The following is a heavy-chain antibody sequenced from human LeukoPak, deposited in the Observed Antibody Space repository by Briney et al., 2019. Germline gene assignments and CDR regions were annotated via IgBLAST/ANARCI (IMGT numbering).Heavy chain of an antibody. Sequence: PSETLSLTCTVSGGSISSSSYYWGWIRQPPGKGLEWIGSIYYSGSTYYNPSLKSRVTISVDTSKNQFSLKLSSVTAADTAVYYCATHSSTYYWFDYWGQGTLVTVSS. CDR3: ATHSSTYYWFDY. V-gene: IGHV4-39*01. CDR1: GGSISSSSYY. D-gene: IGHD3-22*01. CDR2: IYYSGST. J-gene: IGHJ4*02.